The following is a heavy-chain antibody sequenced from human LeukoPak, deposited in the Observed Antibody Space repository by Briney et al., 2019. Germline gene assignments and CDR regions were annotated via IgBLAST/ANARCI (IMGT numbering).Heavy chain of an antibody. D-gene: IGHD6-19*01. Sequence: GASVKVSCKASGYTFTSYAISWVRQAPGQGLEWMGGIIPIFGTANYAQKFQGRVTITTDESTSTAYMELSSLRSEDTAVYYCARDSLAAPGAFDIWGQGTMVTVSS. CDR1: GYTFTSYA. J-gene: IGHJ3*02. CDR2: IIPIFGTA. V-gene: IGHV1-69*05. CDR3: ARDSLAAPGAFDI.